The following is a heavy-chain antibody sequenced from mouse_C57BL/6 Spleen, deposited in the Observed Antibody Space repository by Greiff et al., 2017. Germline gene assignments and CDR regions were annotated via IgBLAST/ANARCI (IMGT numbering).Heavy chain of an antibody. CDR1: GFTFSDYG. Sequence: DVKLVESGGGLVKPGGSLKLSCAASGFTFSDYGMHWVRQAPEKGLEWVAYISSGSSTSYYADTVKGRFTIYRDNAKNTLFLQMTSLRSEDTAMYYCARHDYDFLFAYWGQGTLVTVSA. J-gene: IGHJ3*01. D-gene: IGHD2-4*01. V-gene: IGHV5-17*01. CDR3: ARHDYDFLFAY. CDR2: ISSGSSTS.